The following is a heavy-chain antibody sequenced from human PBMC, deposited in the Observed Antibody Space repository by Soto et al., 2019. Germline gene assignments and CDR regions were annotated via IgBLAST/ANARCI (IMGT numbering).Heavy chain of an antibody. J-gene: IGHJ4*02. Sequence: PVESLKISCKGSGYIFANDWISWFLQMPGKGLEWMGIIFPGDSDTRYSPSFQGQVTISADKSINTAYLQWSSLKASDTAVYYCARRVAAHPYFDFWGQGALVTVSS. CDR3: ARRVAAHPYFDF. D-gene: IGHD6-6*01. V-gene: IGHV5-51*01. CDR1: GYIFANDW. CDR2: IFPGDSDT.